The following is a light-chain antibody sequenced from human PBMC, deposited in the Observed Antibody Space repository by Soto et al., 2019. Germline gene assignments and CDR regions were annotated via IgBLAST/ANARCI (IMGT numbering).Light chain of an antibody. CDR3: QQYNNPLT. J-gene: IGKJ4*01. V-gene: IGKV3-15*01. CDR2: GAS. CDR1: QSVSSN. Sequence: EIVMTQSPATLSVSPGERATLSCRASQSVSSNLAWYQQKPGQAPRLLIYGASTSATGIPARFSGSGSGTEFTLTISSLQSEDFAVYYCQQYNNPLTFGGGTKVDIK.